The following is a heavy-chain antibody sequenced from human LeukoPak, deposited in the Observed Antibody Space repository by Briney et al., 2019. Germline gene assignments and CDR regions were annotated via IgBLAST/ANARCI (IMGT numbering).Heavy chain of an antibody. CDR2: INHSGST. V-gene: IGHV4-34*01. Sequence: KPSETLSLTCAVYGGSFSGYYWSWIRQPPGKGLEWIGEINHSGSTNYNPSLKSRVTISVDTSKNQFSLKLSSVTAADTAVYYCARLLRYFDWLSYYMDVWGKGTTVTISS. J-gene: IGHJ6*03. CDR1: GGSFSGYY. CDR3: ARLLRYFDWLSYYMDV. D-gene: IGHD3-9*01.